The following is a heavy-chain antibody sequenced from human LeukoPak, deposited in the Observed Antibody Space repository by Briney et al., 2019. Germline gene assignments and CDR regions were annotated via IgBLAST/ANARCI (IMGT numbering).Heavy chain of an antibody. V-gene: IGHV3-48*04. J-gene: IGHJ4*02. D-gene: IGHD1-26*01. CDR3: ARDRGGSYSAIDY. CDR2: ISSSSSTI. CDR1: GFTFSSYS. Sequence: PGGSLRLSCAASGFTFSSYSMNWVRQAPGKGLEWVSFISSSSSTIYYADSVKGRFTISRDNAKNSLYLQMNSPRAEDTAVYYCARDRGGSYSAIDYWGQGTLVTVSS.